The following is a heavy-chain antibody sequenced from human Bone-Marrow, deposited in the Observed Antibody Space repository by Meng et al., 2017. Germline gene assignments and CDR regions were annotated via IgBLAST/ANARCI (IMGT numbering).Heavy chain of an antibody. J-gene: IGHJ5*02. CDR1: GYTFTSYD. CDR2: MNPNSGNT. Sequence: VQGVQSGTEGNQPGAAGKVSLKTNGYTFTSYDINWVRQATGQGLEWMGWMNPNSGNTGYAQKFQGRVTMTRNTSISTAYMELSSLRSEDTAVYYCARGRRGDWWAPNSWFDPWGQGTLVTVSS. D-gene: IGHD2-21*02. V-gene: IGHV1-8*02. CDR3: ARGRRGDWWAPNSWFDP.